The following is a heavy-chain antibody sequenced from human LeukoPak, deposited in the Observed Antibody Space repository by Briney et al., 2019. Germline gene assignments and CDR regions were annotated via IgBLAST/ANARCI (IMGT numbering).Heavy chain of an antibody. CDR2: MNPNSGNT. CDR3: AKDWSINVEMATSGDY. V-gene: IGHV1-8*02. D-gene: IGHD5-24*01. CDR1: GGTFSSYA. Sequence: GSSVKVSCKASGGTFSSYAISWVRQAPGQGLEWMGWMNPNSGNTGYAQKFQGRVTMTRNTSISTAYMELSSLRSEDTAVYYCAKDWSINVEMATSGDYWGQGTLVTVSS. J-gene: IGHJ4*02.